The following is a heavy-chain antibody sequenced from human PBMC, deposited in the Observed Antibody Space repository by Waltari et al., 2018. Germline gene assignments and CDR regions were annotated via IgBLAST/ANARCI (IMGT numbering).Heavy chain of an antibody. CDR1: GGSISSYY. CDR3: ARVRSSSWYYDAFDI. D-gene: IGHD6-13*01. CDR2: IYYSGST. Sequence: QVQLQESGPGLVKPSETLSLTCTVSGGSISSYYWSWIRQPPGKGLEWIGYIYYSGSTNYNTSLKRRVTISVDTAKNQFSLKLSSVTAADTAVYYCARVRSSSWYYDAFDIWGQGTMVTVSS. J-gene: IGHJ3*02. V-gene: IGHV4-59*01.